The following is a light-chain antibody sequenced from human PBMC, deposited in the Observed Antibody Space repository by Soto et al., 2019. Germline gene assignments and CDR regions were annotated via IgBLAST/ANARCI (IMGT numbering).Light chain of an antibody. J-gene: IGKJ3*01. V-gene: IGKV3-11*01. CDR2: DAS. CDR1: QSVSSY. CDR3: QQRSNWPRFT. Sequence: EIVLTHSPATLALSPGERAALSARASQSVSSYLAWYQQKPGQAPRLLIYDASNRATGIPARFSGSGSGTDFTLTISSLEPEDFAVYYCQQRSNWPRFTFGPGTKVDNK.